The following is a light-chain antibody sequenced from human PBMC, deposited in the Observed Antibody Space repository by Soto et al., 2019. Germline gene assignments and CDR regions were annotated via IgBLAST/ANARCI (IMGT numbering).Light chain of an antibody. CDR3: QQYNNWLYT. CDR2: GAS. CDR1: QSVSSS. J-gene: IGKJ2*01. V-gene: IGKV3-15*01. Sequence: EIVMTQSPATLSVSPGERATLSCRASQSVSSSLAWYQQKPGQAPRLLFYGASTRATGVPARFSGSGSGTEFTLTISSLQSEYLAVYYCQQYNNWLYTFGQGTKLEIK.